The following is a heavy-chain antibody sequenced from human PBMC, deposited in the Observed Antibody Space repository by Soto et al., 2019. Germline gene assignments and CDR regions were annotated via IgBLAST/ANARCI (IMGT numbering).Heavy chain of an antibody. CDR2: ISYDGSNK. D-gene: IGHD6-19*01. CDR1: GFTFSIYR. J-gene: IGHJ4*02. CDR3: VAGQYFFDY. V-gene: IGHV3-30*03. Sequence: PVDSLTLSFAASGFTFSIYRMHGFRQAPGKGLEWVAVISYDGSNKYCADTEKDRFTISRDNSKNTLYLQMNSLRADDTAVYYCVAGQYFFDYCGQGT.